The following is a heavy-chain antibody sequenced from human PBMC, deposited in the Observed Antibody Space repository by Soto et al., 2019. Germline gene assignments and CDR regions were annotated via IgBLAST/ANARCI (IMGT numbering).Heavy chain of an antibody. CDR1: GYRFTEFS. CDR2: INAATGHT. J-gene: IGHJ4*02. D-gene: IGHD6-19*01. Sequence: ASVKVSCKTSGYRFTEFSMQWVRQGPDRRLEWMGWINAATGHTEYSQKFQGRVTITTDTSANTGYMELSSLRSEDTAIYYCARDYTSGWRDFEYWGQGTVVTVSS. V-gene: IGHV1-3*01. CDR3: ARDYTSGWRDFEY.